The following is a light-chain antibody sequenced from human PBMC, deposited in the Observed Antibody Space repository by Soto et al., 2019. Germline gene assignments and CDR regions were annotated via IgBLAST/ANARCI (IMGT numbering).Light chain of an antibody. CDR1: QNINNNY. J-gene: IGKJ2*01. Sequence: EVVLTQSPGTLSLSPGERATLSCRASQNINNNYFAWYQQKPGQAPRLLISGASNRAAGIPGRFSGSGSWTDFTLTISALEPEDFAVXYCQHYGTSPPLYTFGQGTQLEIK. V-gene: IGKV3-20*01. CDR3: QHYGTSPPLYT. CDR2: GAS.